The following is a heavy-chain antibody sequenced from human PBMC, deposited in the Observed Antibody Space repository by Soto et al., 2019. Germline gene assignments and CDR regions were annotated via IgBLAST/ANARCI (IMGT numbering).Heavy chain of an antibody. Sequence: EVLLVETGGGLIQPGGSLRLSCAASGFTVSSNYMNWVRQAPGKGLEWVSVIYSGGNTYSTDSVRGRFTISRDNSKNTFYLQMNSLSAEDTAVYYCARGSVGGGFGMDVWGQGTTVTVSS. CDR2: IYSGGNT. D-gene: IGHD3-10*01. CDR3: ARGSVGGGFGMDV. CDR1: GFTVSSNY. J-gene: IGHJ6*02. V-gene: IGHV3-53*02.